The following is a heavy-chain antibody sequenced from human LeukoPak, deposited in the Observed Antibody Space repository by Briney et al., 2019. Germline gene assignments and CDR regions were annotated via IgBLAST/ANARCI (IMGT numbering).Heavy chain of an antibody. Sequence: PSQTLSLTCTVSGGSISSGGYYWSWIRQHPGEGREWIVYIYYSGSTYYNPSLKSRVSISVDTTKNQFSLKLSSVTAADTAVYYCARVWSGYSNNWFDPWGQGTLVTVSS. V-gene: IGHV4-31*03. CDR3: ARVWSGYSNNWFDP. D-gene: IGHD3-3*01. J-gene: IGHJ5*02. CDR2: IYYSGST. CDR1: GGSISSGGYY.